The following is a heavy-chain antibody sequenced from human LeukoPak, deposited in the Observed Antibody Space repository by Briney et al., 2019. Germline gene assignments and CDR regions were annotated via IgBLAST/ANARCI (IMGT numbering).Heavy chain of an antibody. V-gene: IGHV3-21*01. CDR3: ARDPVDSGWLDY. CDR2: ISSSSSYI. CDR1: GFTFSSYS. D-gene: IGHD5-12*01. Sequence: GGSLRLSCAASGFTFSSYSMNWVHQAPGKGLEWVSSISSSSSYIYYADSVKGRFTISRDNAKNSLYLQMNSLRAEDTAVYYCARDPVDSGWLDYWGQGTLVTVSS. J-gene: IGHJ4*02.